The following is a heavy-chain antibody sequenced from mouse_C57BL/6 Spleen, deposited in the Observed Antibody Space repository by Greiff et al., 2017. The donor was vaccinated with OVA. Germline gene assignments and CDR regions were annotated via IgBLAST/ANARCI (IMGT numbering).Heavy chain of an antibody. V-gene: IGHV3-6*01. CDR2: ISYDGSN. D-gene: IGHD1-1*01. CDR1: GYSITSGYY. CDR3: ASHITTVPFDY. Sequence: EVQRVESGPGLVKPSQSLSLTCSVTGYSITSGYYWNWIRQFPGNKLEWMGYISYDGSNNYNPSLKNRISITRDTSKNQFFLKLNSVTTEDTATYYCASHITTVPFDYWGQGTTLTVSS. J-gene: IGHJ2*01.